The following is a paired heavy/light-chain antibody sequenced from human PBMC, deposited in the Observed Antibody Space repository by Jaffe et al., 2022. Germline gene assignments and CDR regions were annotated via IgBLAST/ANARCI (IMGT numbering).Heavy chain of an antibody. CDR3: ARHEENSGYDLSFES. D-gene: IGHD5-12*01. CDR1: GGSVSSRMFY. Sequence: QVQLQESGPGLVTPSETLSLTCSVSGGSVSSRMFYWAWIRQPPGKGLEWIGSVSYSVNTYYNPSLKSRVSISVNTSKNQFSLKLNSVTAADTAVYYCARHEENSGYDLSFESWGQGTLVNVSS. J-gene: IGHJ4*02. V-gene: IGHV4-39*01. CDR2: VSYSVNT.
Light chain of an antibody. CDR3: QVWDRSVVI. CDR2: RDT. Sequence: SYELTQPLSVSVAPGQTARIPCGGENIGTKVVHWYQQKAGQAPVLVIYRDTYRPSGIPERFSGSNSGNTATLTISRAQAGDEADYYCQVWDRSVVIFGGGTKVTVL. V-gene: IGLV3-9*01. J-gene: IGLJ2*01. CDR1: NIGTKV.